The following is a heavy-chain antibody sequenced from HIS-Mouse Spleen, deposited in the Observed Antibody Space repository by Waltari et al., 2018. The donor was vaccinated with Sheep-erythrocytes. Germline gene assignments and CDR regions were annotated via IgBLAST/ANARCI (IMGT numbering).Heavy chain of an antibody. V-gene: IGHV3-30*18. CDR3: AKDGGGNWFDP. D-gene: IGHD3-10*01. J-gene: IGHJ5*02. CDR2: ISYDGGNE. CDR1: GFTFSSYG. Sequence: QVQLVESGGSVVQPGRSLRLSCAASGFTFSSYGMHWVRQAPGKGVEWVAVISYDGGNEYYADSVKGRFTVSRDNSKNTLYLQMNSLRVEDTAVYYCAKDGGGNWFDPWGQGTLVTVSS.